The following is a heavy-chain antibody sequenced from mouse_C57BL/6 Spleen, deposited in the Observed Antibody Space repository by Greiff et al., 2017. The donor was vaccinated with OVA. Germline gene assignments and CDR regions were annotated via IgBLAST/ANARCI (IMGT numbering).Heavy chain of an antibody. V-gene: IGHV10-1*01. Sequence: EVKVEESGGGLVQPKGSLKLSCAASGFSFNTYAMNWVRQAPGKGLEWVARIRSKRNNYATYYADSVKARFTISSDDSESMLYLQMNNWRTKDTDMYDYVRQIYCDYWGQGTTLTVSS. J-gene: IGHJ2*01. CDR2: IRSKRNNYAT. CDR3: VRQIYCDY. CDR1: GFSFNTYA.